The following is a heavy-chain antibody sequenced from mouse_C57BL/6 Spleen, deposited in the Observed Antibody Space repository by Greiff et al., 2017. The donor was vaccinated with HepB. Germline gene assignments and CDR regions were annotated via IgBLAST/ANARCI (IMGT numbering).Heavy chain of an antibody. CDR2: ISSGGSYT. V-gene: IGHV5-6*01. J-gene: IGHJ2*01. D-gene: IGHD1-1*01. Sequence: EVQLVESGGDLVKPGGSLKLSCAASGFTFSSYGMSWVRQTPDKRLEWVATISSGGSYTYYPDSVKGRFTISRDNAKNTLYLQMSSLKSEDTAMYYCARHAVTTVVATNYFDYWGQGTTLTVSS. CDR1: GFTFSSYG. CDR3: ARHAVTTVVATNYFDY.